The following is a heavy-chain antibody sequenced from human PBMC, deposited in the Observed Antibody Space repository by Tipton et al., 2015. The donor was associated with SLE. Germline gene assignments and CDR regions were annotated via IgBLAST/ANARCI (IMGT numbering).Heavy chain of an antibody. CDR3: ARVAPTEVFDY. CDR2: IIHSGVT. D-gene: IGHD1-1*01. J-gene: IGHJ4*02. Sequence: LRLSCAVYGESFNGYFWTWIRQPPGKGLEWIAEIIHSGVTNYNPSLRSRVTISVDMSKNQVFLKLSSVTAADTAVYYCARVAPTEVFDYWGQGTLVTVSS. V-gene: IGHV4-34*12. CDR1: GESFNGYF.